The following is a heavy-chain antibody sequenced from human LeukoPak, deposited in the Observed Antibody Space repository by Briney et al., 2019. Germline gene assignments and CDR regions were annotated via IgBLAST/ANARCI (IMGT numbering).Heavy chain of an antibody. V-gene: IGHV4-39*01. CDR3: ARLRIYDFWSGYYSRWFDP. J-gene: IGHJ5*02. Sequence: PSETLSLTCTASGGSISSSSYYWGWIRQPPGKGLEWIGSIYYSGSTYYNPSLKSRVTISVDTSKNQFSLQLSSVTAADTAVYYCARLRIYDFWSGYYSRWFDPWGRGTLVTVSS. D-gene: IGHD3-3*01. CDR2: IYYSGST. CDR1: GGSISSSSYY.